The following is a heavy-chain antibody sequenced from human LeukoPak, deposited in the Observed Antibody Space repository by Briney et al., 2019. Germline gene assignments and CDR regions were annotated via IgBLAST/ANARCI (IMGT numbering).Heavy chain of an antibody. CDR1: CGSFSGYY. D-gene: IGHD2-15*01. V-gene: IGHV4-34*01. Sequence: KPSETLSLTCAVYCGSFSGYYWSWIRQPPGKGLEWIGEINHSGSTNYNPSLKSRVTISVDTSKNQFSLKLSSVTAADTAVYYCARVRKAFLGYCSGGSCYADYWGQGTLVTVSS. CDR3: ARVRKAFLGYCSGGSCYADY. CDR2: INHSGST. J-gene: IGHJ4*02.